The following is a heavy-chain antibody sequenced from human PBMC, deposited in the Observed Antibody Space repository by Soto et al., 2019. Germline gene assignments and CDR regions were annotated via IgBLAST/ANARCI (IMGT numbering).Heavy chain of an antibody. J-gene: IGHJ6*02. Sequence: PGESLKISCKGSGYSFTSYWISWVRRMPGKGLEWMGRIDPSDSYTNYSPSFQGHVTISADKSISTAYLQWSSLKASDTAMYYCARHGVSYYYYYYGMDVWGQGTTVTVSS. CDR1: GYSFTSYW. CDR3: ARHGVSYYYYYYGMDV. V-gene: IGHV5-10-1*01. CDR2: IDPSDSYT. D-gene: IGHD6-13*01.